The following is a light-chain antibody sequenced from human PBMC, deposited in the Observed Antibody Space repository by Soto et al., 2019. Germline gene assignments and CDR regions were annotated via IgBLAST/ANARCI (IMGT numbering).Light chain of an antibody. CDR3: SSSTSTNTHVV. V-gene: IGLV2-14*01. Sequence: QSALTQPASVSGSPGQSITISCTGTSSDVGGYKYVSWHQKHPGKAPKLMIYEVSNRPSGVSNRFSGSKSGNTASLTISGLQAEDEADYYCSSSTSTNTHVVFGGGTKLTVL. J-gene: IGLJ2*01. CDR2: EVS. CDR1: SSDVGGYKY.